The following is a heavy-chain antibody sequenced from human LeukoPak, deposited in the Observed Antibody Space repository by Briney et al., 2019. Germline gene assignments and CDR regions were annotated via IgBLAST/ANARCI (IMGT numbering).Heavy chain of an antibody. CDR2: INHSGST. J-gene: IGHJ5*02. V-gene: IGHV4-34*01. D-gene: IGHD6-19*01. CDR1: GGSFSGYY. Sequence: PSETLSLTCAVYGGSFSGYYWSWIRQPPGKGLEWIGEINHSGSTNYNPSLQSRVTLSLDMSKNQFFLKMNSLTAADTAVYYCARGALAGASSWFDPWGQGTLVTVSS. CDR3: ARGALAGASSWFDP.